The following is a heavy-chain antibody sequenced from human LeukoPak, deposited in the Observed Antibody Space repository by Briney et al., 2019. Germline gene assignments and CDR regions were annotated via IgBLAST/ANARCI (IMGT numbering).Heavy chain of an antibody. V-gene: IGHV4-59*01. J-gene: IGHJ4*02. CDR3: ATGRSGCSSTSCYAGGLYYFDY. CDR2: IYYSGST. D-gene: IGHD2-2*01. CDR1: GGSFSSYY. Sequence: SETLSLTCTVSGGSFSSYYWSWIRQPPGKGLEWIGYIYYSGSTNYNPSLKSRVTISVDTSKNQFSLKLSSVTAADTAVYYCATGRSGCSSTSCYAGGLYYFDYWGQGTLVTVSS.